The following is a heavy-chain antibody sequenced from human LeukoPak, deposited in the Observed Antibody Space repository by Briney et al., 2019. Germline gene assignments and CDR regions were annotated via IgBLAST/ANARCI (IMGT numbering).Heavy chain of an antibody. CDR1: GYTFTSYG. J-gene: IGHJ4*02. V-gene: IGHV1-8*02. Sequence: ASVKVSCKASGYTFTSYGISWVRQATGQGLEWMGWMNPNSGNTGYAQKFQGRVTMTRDTSTSTAYTELSSLRSEDTAVYYCARGTTVTTDYYFDYWGQGTLVTVSS. D-gene: IGHD4-17*01. CDR2: MNPNSGNT. CDR3: ARGTTVTTDYYFDY.